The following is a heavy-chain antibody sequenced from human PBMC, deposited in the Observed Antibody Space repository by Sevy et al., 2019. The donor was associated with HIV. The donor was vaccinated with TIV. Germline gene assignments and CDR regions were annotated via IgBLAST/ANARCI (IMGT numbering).Heavy chain of an antibody. CDR2: IWFDGSNT. CDR1: GFTFSSFG. V-gene: IGHV3-33*01. CDR3: ARDLEFYDYGDYGPAFMPDF. D-gene: IGHD4-17*01. J-gene: IGHJ4*01. Sequence: GGSLRLSCAASGFTFSSFGMHWVRQAPGKGLEWLAVIWFDGSNTYYSDSVKGRFTISRDIAKNTLHFQMNSLRAEDTAVYYCARDLEFYDYGDYGPAFMPDFWGHGTLVTVSS.